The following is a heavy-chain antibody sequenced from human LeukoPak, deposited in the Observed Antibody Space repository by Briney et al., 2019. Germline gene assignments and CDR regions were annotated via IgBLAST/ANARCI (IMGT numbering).Heavy chain of an antibody. CDR3: ARFGGYDSRDY. Sequence: GGSLRLSCAASGFTFSSYAMHWVRQAPGKGLEYVSAISSNGGSTYYANSVKGRFTISRDNSKNTLYLQMNSLRAEDTAVYYCARFGGYDSRDYWGQGTLVTVSS. CDR2: ISSNGGST. CDR1: GFTFSSYA. D-gene: IGHD3-22*01. V-gene: IGHV3-64*01. J-gene: IGHJ4*02.